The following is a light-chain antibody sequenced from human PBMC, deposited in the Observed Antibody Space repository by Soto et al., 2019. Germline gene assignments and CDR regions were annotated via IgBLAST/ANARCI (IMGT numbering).Light chain of an antibody. CDR1: SSDVGGYNY. V-gene: IGLV2-14*01. CDR2: EVS. Sequence: QSALTQPASVSGSPGQSITISCTGTSSDVGGYNYVSWYQQHPGKAPKLMIYEVSNRPSGVSNRFSGSKSDNTASLTISGLQAEDEADYYCSSYTSSSTPFYVFGTGTKVTVL. CDR3: SSYTSSSTPFYV. J-gene: IGLJ1*01.